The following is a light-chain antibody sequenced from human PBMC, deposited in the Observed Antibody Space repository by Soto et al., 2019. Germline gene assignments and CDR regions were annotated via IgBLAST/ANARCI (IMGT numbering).Light chain of an antibody. V-gene: IGLV2-14*01. CDR2: EVS. J-gene: IGLJ3*02. CDR1: SSDVGGYNF. Sequence: QSALTQPASVSGSPGQSITISCTGTSSDVGGYNFVPWYQQHPGKAPRLIIYEVSSRPSGVSYRFSGSKSGNTASLSISGLQAEDEADYYCSSYTLSNALVLFGGGTKLTVL. CDR3: SSYTLSNALVL.